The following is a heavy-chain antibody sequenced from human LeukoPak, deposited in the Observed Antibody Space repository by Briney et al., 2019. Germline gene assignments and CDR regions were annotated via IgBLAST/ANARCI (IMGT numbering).Heavy chain of an antibody. V-gene: IGHV3-9*01. CDR3: ARDWVYVFDY. D-gene: IGHD5/OR15-5a*01. CDR2: ISWNRGSI. J-gene: IGHJ4*02. Sequence: GGSLRLSCAASGFTFDDYGMHWVRQVPGKGLEWVSGISWNRGSIGYGESVKGRFTISRDNAKNSLYLQMNNLRAEDTAVYYCARDWVYVFDYWGQGVLVTVSS. CDR1: GFTFDDYG.